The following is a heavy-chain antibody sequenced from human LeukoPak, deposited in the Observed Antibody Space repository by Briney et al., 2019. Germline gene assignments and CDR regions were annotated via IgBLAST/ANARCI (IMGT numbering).Heavy chain of an antibody. CDR3: ARVTGYMIEDYFDY. CDR2: IYYSGST. D-gene: IGHD3-22*01. J-gene: IGHJ4*02. Sequence: SETLSLTCTVSGGSISSYYWNWIRQPPGKGLEWIGYIYYSGSTDYNPSLKSRVTISVETSKNQFSLKLSSVTAADTAVYYCARVTGYMIEDYFDYWGQGTLVTVSS. CDR1: GGSISSYY. V-gene: IGHV4-59*01.